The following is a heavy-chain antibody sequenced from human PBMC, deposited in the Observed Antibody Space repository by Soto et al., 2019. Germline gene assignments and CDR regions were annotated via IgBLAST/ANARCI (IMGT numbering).Heavy chain of an antibody. CDR2: IWYDGSNK. CDR1: GFTFSSYG. V-gene: IGHV3-33*01. J-gene: IGHJ6*02. CDR3: ARDLLRSFDWLFVGYYYYGMDV. Sequence: QVQLVESGGGVVQPGRSLRLSCAASGFTFSSYGMHWVRQAPGKGLEWVAVIWYDGSNKYYADSVKGRFTISRDNSKNTLYLQMNSLRAEDTAVYYCARDLLRSFDWLFVGYYYYGMDVWGQGTTVTVSS. D-gene: IGHD3-9*01.